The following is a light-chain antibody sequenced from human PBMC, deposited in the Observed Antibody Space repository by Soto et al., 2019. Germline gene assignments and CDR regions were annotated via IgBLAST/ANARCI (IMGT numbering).Light chain of an antibody. CDR1: QAISNF. J-gene: IGKJ4*01. CDR2: AAS. V-gene: IGKV1-27*01. Sequence: DIQMTQSPSSLSAFMGDTVTITCRASQAISNFLAWYQQKPGKVPKLLIYAASTLQSGVPSRFSGSGSGTDFTLTISSLQPEDVATYYCQKCKIAPFTFGGGTKVEMK. CDR3: QKCKIAPFT.